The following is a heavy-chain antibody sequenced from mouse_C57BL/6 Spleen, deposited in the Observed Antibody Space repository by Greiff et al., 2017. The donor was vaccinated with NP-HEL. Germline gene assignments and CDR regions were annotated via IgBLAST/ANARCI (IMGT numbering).Heavy chain of an antibody. J-gene: IGHJ2*01. V-gene: IGHV2-2*01. Sequence: QVQLQQSGPGLVQPSQSLSITCTVSGFSLTSYGVHWVRQSPGKGLEWLGVIWSGGSTDYNAAFISRLSISKDNSKSQVFFKRNSLQDDDTAIYYGARNRDGYYVYFDYWGQGTTLTVSS. CDR2: IWSGGST. CDR1: GFSLTSYG. D-gene: IGHD2-3*01. CDR3: ARNRDGYYVYFDY.